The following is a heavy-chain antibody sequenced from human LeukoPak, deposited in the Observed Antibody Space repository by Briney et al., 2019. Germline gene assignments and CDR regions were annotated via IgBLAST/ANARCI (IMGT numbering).Heavy chain of an antibody. J-gene: IGHJ4*02. CDR3: AKGSISGVVLVPATCAPNDY. CDR1: GFTFSSYG. CDR2: ISGSGGST. D-gene: IGHD2-15*01. V-gene: IGHV3-23*01. Sequence: PGGSLRLSCAASGFTFSSYGMSWVRQAPVKGLEWVSGISGSGGSTYVDSVKGRFTISRDNSKNTLYLQMNSLTVEDTAIYYCAKGSISGVVLVPATCAPNDYWGQGTLVTVSS.